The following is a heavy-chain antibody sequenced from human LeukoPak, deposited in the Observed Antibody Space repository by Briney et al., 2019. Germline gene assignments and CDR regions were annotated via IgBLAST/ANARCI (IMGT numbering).Heavy chain of an antibody. J-gene: IGHJ4*02. D-gene: IGHD2-15*01. CDR2: INHSGST. CDR3: ARVTGYVIEDNFDY. V-gene: IGHV4-34*01. CDR1: GGSFSGYY. Sequence: SETLSLTCAVYGGSFSGYYWSWIRQPPGKGLGWIGDINHSGSTNYNPSLKSRVTISVDTSKNQFSLKLRSVTAADTAVYYCARVTGYVIEDNFDYWGQGTLVTVSS.